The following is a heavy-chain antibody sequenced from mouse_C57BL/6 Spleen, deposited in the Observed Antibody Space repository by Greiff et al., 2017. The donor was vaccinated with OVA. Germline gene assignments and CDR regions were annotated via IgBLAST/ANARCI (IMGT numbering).Heavy chain of an antibody. J-gene: IGHJ3*01. CDR1: GFTFSDYG. CDR2: ISSGSSTI. V-gene: IGHV5-17*01. D-gene: IGHD1-1*01. Sequence: EVTLVESGGGLVKPGGSLKLSCAASGFTFSDYGMHWVRQAPEKGLEWVAYISSGSSTIYYADTVKGRFTISRDNAKNTLFLQMTSLRSEDTAMYYCARNHYGSSTAWFAYWGQGTLVTVSA. CDR3: ARNHYGSSTAWFAY.